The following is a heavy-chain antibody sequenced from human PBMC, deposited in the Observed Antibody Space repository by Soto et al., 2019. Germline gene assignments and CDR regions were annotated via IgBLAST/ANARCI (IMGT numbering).Heavy chain of an antibody. CDR2: INPDGSAK. J-gene: IGHJ4*02. V-gene: IGHV3-7*01. CDR3: ASLLGTVTTFEY. D-gene: IGHD1-1*01. CDR1: GFTFSSHW. Sequence: GGSLRLSCAASGFTFSSHWMSWVRQAPGKGLEWVASINPDGSAKYYVDSVNGRFTISRDNSKNSLYLEMNSLRAEDTAVYYCASLLGTVTTFEYWGQGSLVTVSS.